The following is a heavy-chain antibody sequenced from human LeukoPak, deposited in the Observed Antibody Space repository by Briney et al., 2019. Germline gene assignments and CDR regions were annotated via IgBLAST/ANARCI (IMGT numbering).Heavy chain of an antibody. CDR1: GFTFSSHE. D-gene: IGHD3-22*01. CDR3: ARHYYDSSGYYSWYYYYGMDV. CDR2: ISSSGSTI. Sequence: GGSLRLSCAASGFTFSSHEMNWVRQAPGKGLEWVSYISSSGSTIYYADSVKGRFTISRDNAKNSLYLQMNSLRAEDTAVYYCARHYYDSSGYYSWYYYYGMDVWGQGTTVTDSS. J-gene: IGHJ6*02. V-gene: IGHV3-48*03.